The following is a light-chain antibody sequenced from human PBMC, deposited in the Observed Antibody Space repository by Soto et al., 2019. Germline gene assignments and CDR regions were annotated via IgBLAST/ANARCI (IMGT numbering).Light chain of an antibody. Sequence: QSVLTQPASVSGSLGQSITISCTGTSXDIGGYKYVSWYQQHPGKAPKLIIFEVSNRPSGVSDRFSGSNSGNTASLTISGLQAEDEDDYYCTSYSSYRVMVFGGGTKVTVL. V-gene: IGLV2-14*01. CDR1: SXDIGGYKY. J-gene: IGLJ3*02. CDR3: TSYSSYRVMV. CDR2: EVS.